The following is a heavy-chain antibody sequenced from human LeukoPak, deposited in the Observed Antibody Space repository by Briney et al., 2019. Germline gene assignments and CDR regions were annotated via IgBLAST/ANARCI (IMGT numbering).Heavy chain of an antibody. Sequence: PGGSLRLSCAASGFTFDDYAMHWVRQAPGKGLEWVSGISWNSGSIGYADSAKGRFTISRDNAKNSLYLQMNSLRAEDTALYYCAKDGGGYSYGYFDYWGQGTLVTVSS. CDR2: ISWNSGSI. CDR3: AKDGGGYSYGYFDY. V-gene: IGHV3-9*01. J-gene: IGHJ4*02. D-gene: IGHD5-18*01. CDR1: GFTFDDYA.